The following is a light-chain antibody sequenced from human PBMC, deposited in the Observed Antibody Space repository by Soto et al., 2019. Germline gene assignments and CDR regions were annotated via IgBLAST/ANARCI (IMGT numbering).Light chain of an antibody. V-gene: IGLV2-14*01. CDR3: AVWDNSLNGVA. CDR1: SSDVGGYKY. Sequence: QSALTQPASVSGSPGQSITISCTGTSSDVGGYKYVSWYQQHPDKAPKLIIFEVSNRPSGVPDRFTGSKSGTSASLAISGLRSEDEADYYCAVWDNSLNGVAFGGGTKLTVL. J-gene: IGLJ2*01. CDR2: EVS.